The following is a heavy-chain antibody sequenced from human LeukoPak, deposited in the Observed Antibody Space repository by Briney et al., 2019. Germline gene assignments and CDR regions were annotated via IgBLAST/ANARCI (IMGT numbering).Heavy chain of an antibody. CDR3: ATPGAAAPYDLLY. CDR2: IIPIFGTA. D-gene: IGHD6-25*01. J-gene: IGHJ4*02. Sequence: ASVKVSCKASGGTFSSYAISWVRQAPGQGLEWMGGIIPIFGTANYAQKFQGRVTTTTDESTSTAYMELSSLRSEDTAVYYCATPGAAAPYDLLYWGQGTLVTVSS. CDR1: GGTFSSYA. V-gene: IGHV1-69*05.